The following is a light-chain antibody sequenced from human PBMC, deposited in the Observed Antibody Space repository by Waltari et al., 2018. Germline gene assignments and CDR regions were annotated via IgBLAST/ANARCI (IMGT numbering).Light chain of an antibody. CDR3: QQYYDSRRVT. J-gene: IGKJ5*01. CDR2: GAS. Sequence: EIVMTQSPATLSVSPGERATLSGRASQGVCGNLDCYQQKPGTAPRLLIYGASTRSTGIPASFSGSASGTEFTLTISSLQSEDSAVYYCQQYYDSRRVTFGQGTRLEIK. V-gene: IGKV3D-15*01. CDR1: QGVCGN.